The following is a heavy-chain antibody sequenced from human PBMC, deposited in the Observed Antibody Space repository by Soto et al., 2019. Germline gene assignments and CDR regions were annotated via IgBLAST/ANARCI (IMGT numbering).Heavy chain of an antibody. D-gene: IGHD3-9*01. CDR2: ISYDGSNK. J-gene: IGHJ4*02. V-gene: IGHV3-30-3*01. CDR3: ARDLAIFGFFDY. CDR1: GFSFRSSA. Sequence: PGGSLSLSCAAYGFSFRSSARHWVREAPGKGLEWVAVISYDGSNKYYADSVKGRFTISRDKSKNTLYLQMNSLGAEDTAVYYCARDLAIFGFFDYWGQGTLVTVAS.